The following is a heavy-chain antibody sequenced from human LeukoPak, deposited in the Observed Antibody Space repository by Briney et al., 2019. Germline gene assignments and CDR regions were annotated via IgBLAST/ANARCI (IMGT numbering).Heavy chain of an antibody. V-gene: IGHV4-4*07. CDR1: GGSISSYY. CDR2: IYTSGST. D-gene: IGHD6-13*01. CDR3: ARAGKHPAAAGPKEYWFDP. J-gene: IGHJ5*02. Sequence: SETLSLTCTVSGGSISSYYWSWIRQPAGKGLEWIGRIYTSGSTNYNPSLKSRVTMSVDTSKNQFSLKLSSVTAADTAVYYCARAGKHPAAAGPKEYWFDPWGQGTLVTVSS.